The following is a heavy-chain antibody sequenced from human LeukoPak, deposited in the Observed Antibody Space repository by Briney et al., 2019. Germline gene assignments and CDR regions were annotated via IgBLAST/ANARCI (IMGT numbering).Heavy chain of an antibody. J-gene: IGHJ3*02. CDR3: ARSYSSGWLDAFDI. Sequence: PSETLSLTCTVSGGSISSYYWSWIRQPPGKGLEWIGYIYYSGSTNYNPPLKSRVTISVDTSKNQFPLKLSSVTAADTAVYYCARSYSSGWLDAFDIWGQGTMVTVSS. CDR2: IYYSGST. V-gene: IGHV4-59*01. D-gene: IGHD6-19*01. CDR1: GGSISSYY.